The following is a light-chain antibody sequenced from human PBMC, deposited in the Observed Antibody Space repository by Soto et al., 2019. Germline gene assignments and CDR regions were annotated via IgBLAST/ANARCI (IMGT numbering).Light chain of an antibody. CDR2: GAS. CDR3: QQYNNWGFT. V-gene: IGKV3-15*01. J-gene: IGKJ3*01. Sequence: EIVMTQSPATLSVSPGERATLSCRASQSVSSNLAWYQQKPGQAPRLLIYGASTRATGIPARFSGSGSGTEFTLTISSLQPEDCAVYYCQQYNNWGFTFGPGTKVYIK. CDR1: QSVSSN.